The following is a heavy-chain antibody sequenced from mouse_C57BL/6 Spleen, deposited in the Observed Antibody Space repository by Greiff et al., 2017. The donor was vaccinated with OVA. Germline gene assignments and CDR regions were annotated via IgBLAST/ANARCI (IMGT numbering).Heavy chain of an antibody. V-gene: IGHV1-52*01. CDR1: GYTFTSYW. CDR2: IDPSDSET. CDR3: ASGPFNSAWFAY. Sequence: QVQLQQPGAELVRPGSSVKLSCKASGYTFTSYWMHWVKQRPIQGLEWIGNIDPSDSETHYNQKFKDKATLTVDKSSSTAYMQLSSLTSEDSAVYYCASGPFNSAWFAYWGQGTLVTVSA. J-gene: IGHJ3*01. D-gene: IGHD1-3*01.